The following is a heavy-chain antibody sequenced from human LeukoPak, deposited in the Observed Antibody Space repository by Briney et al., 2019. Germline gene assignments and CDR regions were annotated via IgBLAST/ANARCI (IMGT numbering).Heavy chain of an antibody. D-gene: IGHD3-22*01. CDR3: ARVASDSSGYSGY. CDR1: GFTFSSYS. Sequence: GGSLRLSCAASGFTFSSYSMTWVRQAPGKGLEWVSSISSSSSYIYYADSVKGRFTISGDNAKNSLYLQMNSLRAEDTAVYYCARVASDSSGYSGYWGQGTLVTVSS. J-gene: IGHJ4*02. V-gene: IGHV3-21*01. CDR2: ISSSSSYI.